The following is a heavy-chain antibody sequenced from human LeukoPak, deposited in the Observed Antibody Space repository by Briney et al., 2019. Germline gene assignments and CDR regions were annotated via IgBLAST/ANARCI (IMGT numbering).Heavy chain of an antibody. D-gene: IGHD6-6*01. V-gene: IGHV4-38-2*02. CDR1: GYSISSGYY. CDR3: ARMVAKYSSSSYFDY. J-gene: IGHJ4*02. Sequence: SETLSLTCTVSGYSISSGYYWGWIRQPPGKGLEWIGSIYHSGSTYYNPSLKSRVTISVDTSKNQFSLKLSSVTAADTAVYYCARMVAKYSSSSYFDYWGQGTLVTVSS. CDR2: IYHSGST.